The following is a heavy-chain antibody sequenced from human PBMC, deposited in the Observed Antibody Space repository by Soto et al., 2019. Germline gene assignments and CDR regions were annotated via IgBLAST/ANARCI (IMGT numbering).Heavy chain of an antibody. D-gene: IGHD3-22*01. Sequence: ASVKVSCKASGYTFTSYGISWVRQAPGQGLEWMGWISAYNGNTNYAQNFQGRVTMTTDTSTNTAYMELRSLRSDDTAVYYCARDLYGYDSSGYLFDYWGQGTLVTVPS. CDR2: ISAYNGNT. CDR3: ARDLYGYDSSGYLFDY. V-gene: IGHV1-18*04. J-gene: IGHJ4*02. CDR1: GYTFTSYG.